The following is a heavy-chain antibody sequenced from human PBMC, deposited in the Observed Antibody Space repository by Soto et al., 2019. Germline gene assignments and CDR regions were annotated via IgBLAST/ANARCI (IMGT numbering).Heavy chain of an antibody. CDR1: GYTFTSYA. V-gene: IGHV1-3*01. CDR3: ARVPPDYGDYDYYYYYMDV. CDR2: INAGNGNT. Sequence: QVQLVQSGAEVKKPGASVKVSCKASGYTFTSYAMHWVRQAPGQRLEWMGWINAGNGNTKYSQKFQGRVTITRDTSASTAYMELSSLRSEDTAVYYCARVPPDYGDYDYYYYYMDVWGKGTTVTVSS. J-gene: IGHJ6*03. D-gene: IGHD4-17*01.